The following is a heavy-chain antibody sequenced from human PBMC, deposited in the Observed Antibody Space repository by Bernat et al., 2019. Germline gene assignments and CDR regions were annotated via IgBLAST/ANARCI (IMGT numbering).Heavy chain of an antibody. CDR1: GGSFSGYY. V-gene: IGHV4-34*01. CDR2: INHSGST. Sequence: QVQLQQWGAGLLKPSETLSLTCAVYGGSFSGYYWSWIRQPPGKGLEWSGEINHSGSTNYNPSLKSRVTISVDTSENQFSLKLSAVTAADTAVYYCASQFVPRGAFDIWGQGTMVTVSS. D-gene: IGHD3-10*01. J-gene: IGHJ3*02. CDR3: ASQFVPRGAFDI.